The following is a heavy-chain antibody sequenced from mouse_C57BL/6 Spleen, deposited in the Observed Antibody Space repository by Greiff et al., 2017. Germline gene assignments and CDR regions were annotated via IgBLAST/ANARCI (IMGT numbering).Heavy chain of an antibody. D-gene: IGHD2-4*01. Sequence: EVMLVVSGEGFVKPGGSLILSCAASGFTFSSYAMSWVRQTPEKRLEWVAYISGGGDCIYYADTVKGRFTLSRDNARNTLYLQMSSLKSEDTAMYYCTRYDYDGEYYAMEDWGQGTSVSVA. V-gene: IGHV5-9-1*02. J-gene: IGHJ4*01. CDR1: GFTFSSYA. CDR2: ISGGGDCI. CDR3: TRYDYDGEYYAMED.